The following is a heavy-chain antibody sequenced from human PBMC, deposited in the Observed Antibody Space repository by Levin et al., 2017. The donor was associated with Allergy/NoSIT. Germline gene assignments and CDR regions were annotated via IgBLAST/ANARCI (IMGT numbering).Heavy chain of an antibody. CDR2: IYSGDST. CDR1: GFTVSSHS. V-gene: IGHV3-66*04. Sequence: PGGSLRLSCEASGFTVSSHSMSWVRQAPGKGLEWVSVIYSGDSTLYADSVRGRFSISRDNSNNTLSLQMNNLRAEDTAVYYCARHSSGWSYYFDYWGQGNLVTVSS. D-gene: IGHD6-19*01. J-gene: IGHJ4*02. CDR3: ARHSSGWSYYFDY.